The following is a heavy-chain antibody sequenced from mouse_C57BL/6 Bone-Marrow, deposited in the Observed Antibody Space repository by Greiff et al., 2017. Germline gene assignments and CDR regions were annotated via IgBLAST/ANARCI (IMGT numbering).Heavy chain of an antibody. Sequence: DVHLVESGGGLVQPGGSLKLSCAASGFTFSDYGMAWVRQAPRKGPEWVAFISNLAYSIYYADTVTGRFTISRENAKNTLYLEMSSLRSEDTAMYYCASRIYYGNCDYDAMDYWGQGTSVTVSS. CDR3: ASRIYYGNCDYDAMDY. D-gene: IGHD2-1*01. J-gene: IGHJ4*01. CDR2: ISNLAYSI. CDR1: GFTFSDYG. V-gene: IGHV5-15*04.